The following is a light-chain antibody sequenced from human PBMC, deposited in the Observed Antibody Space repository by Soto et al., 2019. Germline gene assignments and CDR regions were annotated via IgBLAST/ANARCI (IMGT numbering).Light chain of an antibody. J-gene: IGLJ1*01. V-gene: IGLV1-44*01. Sequence: SALTQPPSASGTPGQRVTISCSGSSSNIGSNTVNWYQQLPGTAPKLLIYSNNQRPSGVPDRFSGSKSGTSASLAISGLQPEDEADYYCAAWDDSLNGYVFGTGTKLTVL. CDR2: SNN. CDR3: AAWDDSLNGYV. CDR1: SSNIGSNT.